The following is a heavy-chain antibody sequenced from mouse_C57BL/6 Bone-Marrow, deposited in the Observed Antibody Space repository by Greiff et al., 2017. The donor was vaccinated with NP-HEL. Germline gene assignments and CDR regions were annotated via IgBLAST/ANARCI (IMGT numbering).Heavy chain of an antibody. CDR1: GYTFTSYW. CDR3: ARDGSDSCIAY. CDR2: IDPSDSYT. Sequence: VQLQQPGAELVRPGTSVKLSCKASGYTFTSYWMHWVKQRPGQGLEWIGVIDPSDSYTNYNQKFKGKATLTVDPSSSTAYMQLSSLTSEDSAVYYCARDGSDSCIAYWGQGTLVTVSA. V-gene: IGHV1-59*01. D-gene: IGHD1-3*01. J-gene: IGHJ3*01.